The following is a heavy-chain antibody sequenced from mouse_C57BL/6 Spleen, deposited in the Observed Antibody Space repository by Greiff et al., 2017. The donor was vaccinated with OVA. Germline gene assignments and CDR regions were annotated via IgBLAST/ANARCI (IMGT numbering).Heavy chain of an antibody. CDR3: ARGLIYYGSSPWFAY. CDR2: IDPSDSYT. Sequence: QVQLQQPGAELVMPGASVKLSCKASGYTFTSYWMHWVKQRPGQGLEWIGEIDPSDSYTNYNQKFKGKSTLTVDKSSSTAYMQLSSLTSEDSAVYYCARGLIYYGSSPWFAYWGQGTLVTVSA. D-gene: IGHD1-1*01. V-gene: IGHV1-69*01. CDR1: GYTFTSYW. J-gene: IGHJ3*01.